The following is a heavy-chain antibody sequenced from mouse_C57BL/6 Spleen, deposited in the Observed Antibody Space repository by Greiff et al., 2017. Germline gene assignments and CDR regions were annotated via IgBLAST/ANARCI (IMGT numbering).Heavy chain of an antibody. CDR2: IYPRSGNT. V-gene: IGHV1-81*01. D-gene: IGHD2-1*01. Sequence: QVQLQQSGAELARPGASVKLSCKASGYTFTSYGISWVKQRTGQGLEWIGEIYPRSGNTYYNEKFKGKATLTADKSSSTAYMELCSLTSEDSAVCFCAKRGNYSLAYWGQGTLVTVSA. CDR3: AKRGNYSLAY. J-gene: IGHJ3*01. CDR1: GYTFTSYG.